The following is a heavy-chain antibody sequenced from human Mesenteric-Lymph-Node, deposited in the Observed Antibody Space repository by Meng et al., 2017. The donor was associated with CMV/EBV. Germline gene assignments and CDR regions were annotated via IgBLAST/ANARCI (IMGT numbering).Heavy chain of an antibody. J-gene: IGHJ6*02. CDR2: INPRGGST. V-gene: IGHV1-46*01. CDR1: GYTFTSYY. D-gene: IGHD2-8*01. CDR3: ARVYDQVNGMDV. Sequence: ASVKVSCKASGYTFTSYYMNWVRQAPGQGLEWMGIINPRGGSTSYAQKFQGRVTMTRDTSTSTVYMELSSLRSEDKAVYYCARVYDQVNGMDVWGQGTTVTVSS.